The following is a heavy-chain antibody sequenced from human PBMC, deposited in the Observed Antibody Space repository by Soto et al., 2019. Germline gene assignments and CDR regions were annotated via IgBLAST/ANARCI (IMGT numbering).Heavy chain of an antibody. CDR3: ARHPERIAEIGWFDP. J-gene: IGHJ5*02. Sequence: EVQLVESGGGLVQPGGSLRLSCAASGFTFSSYSMNWVRQAPGKGLEWVSYISSSSSTIYYADSVKGRFTISRDNAKNSLYLQMNRLRAEDTAVYYCARHPERIAEIGWFDPWCQGTLVTVSS. D-gene: IGHD6-13*01. V-gene: IGHV3-48*01. CDR2: ISSSSSTI. CDR1: GFTFSSYS.